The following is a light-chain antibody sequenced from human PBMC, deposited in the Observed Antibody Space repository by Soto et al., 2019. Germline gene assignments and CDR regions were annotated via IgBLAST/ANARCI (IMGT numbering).Light chain of an antibody. Sequence: DIHMTQSPATLSASVGDRVTITCRASQSISSWLAWYQQKPGKAPKLLIYDASSLESGVPSRFSGSGSGTEFTLTINSLQSEDFAVYYCQQYNNWPRTFGQGTKVDIK. CDR3: QQYNNWPRT. J-gene: IGKJ1*01. CDR2: DAS. CDR1: QSISSW. V-gene: IGKV1-5*01.